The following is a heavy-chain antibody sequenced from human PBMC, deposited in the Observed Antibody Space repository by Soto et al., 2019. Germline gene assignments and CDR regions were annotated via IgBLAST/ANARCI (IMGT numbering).Heavy chain of an antibody. CDR2: IYPGDSDT. J-gene: IGHJ4*02. Sequence: GESLKISCKGSGYSFTNYWIGWVRQLPGKGLEWMGIIYPGDSDTRYSPSFQGQVTISADKSISTAYLQWSSLKASDTAMYYCARRSCYSNSWEGYFYYWGQGILVPVSS. CDR1: GYSFTNYW. D-gene: IGHD6-13*01. CDR3: ARRSCYSNSWEGYFYY. V-gene: IGHV5-51*01.